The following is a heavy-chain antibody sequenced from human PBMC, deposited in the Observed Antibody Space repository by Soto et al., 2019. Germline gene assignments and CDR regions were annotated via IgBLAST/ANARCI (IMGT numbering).Heavy chain of an antibody. D-gene: IGHD3-22*01. CDR2: INAGNGNT. CDR1: GYTFATYA. CDR3: ASPLHGFGSGYYAY. Sequence: GASVKVSCKSSGYTFATYAIHWVRQAPGQRLEWMGWINAGNGNTKYSQKFQGRVTITADESTSTAYMELSSLRSEDTAVYYCASPLHGFGSGYYAYWGQGTLVTVSS. J-gene: IGHJ4*02. V-gene: IGHV1-3*01.